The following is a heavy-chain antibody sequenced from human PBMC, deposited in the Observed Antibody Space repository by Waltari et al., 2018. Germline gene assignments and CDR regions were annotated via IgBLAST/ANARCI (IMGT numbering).Heavy chain of an antibody. J-gene: IGHJ4*02. CDR1: GGSFSGYY. Sequence: QVQLQQWGAGLLKPSETLSLTCAVYGGSFSGYYWSWIRQPPGKGLEWIGEINHSGSTNYTPSLTSRVTISVDTSKNQFSLKLSSVTAADTAVYYCARVHVDIVATALDYWGQGTLVTVSS. CDR3: ARVHVDIVATALDY. V-gene: IGHV4-34*01. D-gene: IGHD5-12*01. CDR2: INHSGST.